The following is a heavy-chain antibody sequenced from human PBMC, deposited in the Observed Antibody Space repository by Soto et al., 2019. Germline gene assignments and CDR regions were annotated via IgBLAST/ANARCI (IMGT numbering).Heavy chain of an antibody. J-gene: IGHJ6*02. Sequence: QVQLVQSGAEVKNPGASVKVSCKASGYSFTRYGIGWARQAPGQGLEWMGWINAYNGNTNYAQNLQGRLTLTTDTSTTTAYMELMSLRSNDTAIYYCAMVDVYVTPSPQDVWGQGTTVTVSS. D-gene: IGHD3-16*01. CDR2: INAYNGNT. CDR1: GYSFTRYG. CDR3: AMVDVYVTPSPQDV. V-gene: IGHV1-18*01.